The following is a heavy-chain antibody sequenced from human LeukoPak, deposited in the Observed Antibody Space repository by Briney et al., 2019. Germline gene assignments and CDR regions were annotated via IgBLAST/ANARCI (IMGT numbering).Heavy chain of an antibody. J-gene: IGHJ4*02. D-gene: IGHD3-22*01. CDR3: AGLVGRYSSGLYYYYFDY. Sequence: NPSETLSLTCTVSGDSINSLDLWSWVRQPPGKGLEWIGEMYLSGTTHSNPSVKSRVTMSIDKSKNQFFLNLSSVTAADTAVYYCAGLVGRYSSGLYYYYFDYWGQGTLVTVSS. V-gene: IGHV4-4*02. CDR2: MYLSGTT. CDR1: GDSINSLDL.